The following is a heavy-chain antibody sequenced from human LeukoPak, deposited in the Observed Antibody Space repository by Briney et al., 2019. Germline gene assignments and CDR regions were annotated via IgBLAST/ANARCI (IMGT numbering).Heavy chain of an antibody. D-gene: IGHD6-13*01. CDR3: AGAAYSSTWYSRYFDL. Sequence: QSGGSLRLSCAASGFTFSSYWMSWVRQAPGKGLEWVANIKQDGSEKYYVDSVKGRFTISRDNAKNSLYLQMNSLRAEDTAVYYCAGAAYSSTWYSRYFDLWGRGTLVTVSS. V-gene: IGHV3-7*01. CDR2: IKQDGSEK. CDR1: GFTFSSYW. J-gene: IGHJ2*01.